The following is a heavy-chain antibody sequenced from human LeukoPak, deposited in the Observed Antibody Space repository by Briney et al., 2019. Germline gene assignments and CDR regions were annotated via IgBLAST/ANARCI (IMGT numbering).Heavy chain of an antibody. CDR1: GFTVSNNF. Sequence: GGSLRLSCAASGFTVSNNFMSWVRQAPGKGLESVSVIYSGGSTYYADSVKGRFTISRDSSKNMLYLQMNSLRAEDTAVYYCASSVESYAFHIWGQGTMVTVSS. J-gene: IGHJ3*02. V-gene: IGHV3-53*01. D-gene: IGHD5-24*01. CDR3: ASSVESYAFHI. CDR2: IYSGGST.